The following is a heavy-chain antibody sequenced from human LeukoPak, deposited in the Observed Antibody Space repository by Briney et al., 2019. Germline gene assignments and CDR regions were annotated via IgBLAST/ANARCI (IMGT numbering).Heavy chain of an antibody. Sequence: GGSLRLSCTASGFTLGSHDMHWVRQIPGQGLEWVASVSSGFHAFFADSLQCRFTVSREDARNSLYLQMNSLRAGDTAVYYCVREARGYHYTYFEYWGQGTLVTVSS. V-gene: IGHV3-13*01. CDR1: GFTLGSHD. D-gene: IGHD5-18*01. J-gene: IGHJ4*02. CDR2: VSSGFHA. CDR3: VREARGYHYTYFEY.